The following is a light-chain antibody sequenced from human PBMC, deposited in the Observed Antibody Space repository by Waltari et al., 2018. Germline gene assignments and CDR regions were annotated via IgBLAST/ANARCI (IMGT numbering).Light chain of an antibody. Sequence: EIVLTQSPGTLSLSPGESATLPCRASQPVSSGFLAWYQQKPGQAPRLLIYDTSSRATGIPDRFSGSGSGTDFTLTISRLEPEDFAVCYCQHSNGPPMYTFGQGTKLEIK. V-gene: IGKV3-20*01. CDR2: DTS. J-gene: IGKJ2*01. CDR1: QPVSSGF. CDR3: QHSNGPPMYT.